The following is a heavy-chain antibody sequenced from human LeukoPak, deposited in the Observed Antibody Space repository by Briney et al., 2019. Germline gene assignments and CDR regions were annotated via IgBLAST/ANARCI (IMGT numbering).Heavy chain of an antibody. J-gene: IGHJ4*02. V-gene: IGHV3-23*01. D-gene: IGHD2-15*01. CDR1: GFTFSSYP. CDR2: ISTDSTYT. CDR3: AKGEGYCGGGTCYRYFDS. Sequence: EPGVSLRLSCAASGFTFSSYPMSWVRQAPGKGLEWVSIISTDSTYTFYAHSVKGRFTISRDNSKDTLYLQMSSLRVEDTAVYFCAKGEGYCGGGTCYRYFDSWGQGTLVTVSS.